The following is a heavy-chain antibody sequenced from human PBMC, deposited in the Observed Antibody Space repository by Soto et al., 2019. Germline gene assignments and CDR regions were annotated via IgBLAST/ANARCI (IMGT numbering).Heavy chain of an antibody. D-gene: IGHD3-22*01. CDR2: IYSGGST. V-gene: IGHV3-66*01. Sequence: GGSLRLSCAASGFTVSSNYMSWVRQAPGKGLEWVSVIYSGGSTYYADSVKGRFTISRDNSKNTLYLQMNSLRAEDTAVYYCVRSYYDSSGYYPLDYWGQGTLVTSPQ. J-gene: IGHJ4*02. CDR3: VRSYYDSSGYYPLDY. CDR1: GFTVSSNY.